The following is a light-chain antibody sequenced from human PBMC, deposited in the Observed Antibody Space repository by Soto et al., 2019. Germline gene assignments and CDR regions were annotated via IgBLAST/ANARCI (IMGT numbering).Light chain of an antibody. CDR1: QSINNRY. V-gene: IGKV3-20*01. CDR3: QQFGSSPGFT. CDR2: GAS. Sequence: EIVLTQSPGTLSLSPGERATLSCRASQSINNRYLAWYQQKPGQAPRLLIYGASSRATGIPDRFIGSGSGTDFTLTISRLEPEDFAVYYCQQFGSSPGFTFGPGTKVDMK. J-gene: IGKJ3*01.